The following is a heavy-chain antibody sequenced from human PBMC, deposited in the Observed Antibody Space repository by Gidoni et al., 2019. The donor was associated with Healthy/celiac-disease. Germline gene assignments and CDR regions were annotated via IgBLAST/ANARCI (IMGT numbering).Heavy chain of an antibody. J-gene: IGHJ6*02. D-gene: IGHD3-22*01. CDR3: ARGDYYDSSGYYYPSLYYYYGMDV. CDR1: GGSISSYY. CDR2: IYYSGST. Sequence: QVQLQESGPGLVKPSETLSLTCTVSGGSISSYYWSWIRQPPGKGLEWIGYIYYSGSTNYNPSLKSRVTISVDTSKNQFSLKLSSVTAADTAVYYCARGDYYDSSGYYYPSLYYYYGMDVWGQGTTVTVSS. V-gene: IGHV4-59*01.